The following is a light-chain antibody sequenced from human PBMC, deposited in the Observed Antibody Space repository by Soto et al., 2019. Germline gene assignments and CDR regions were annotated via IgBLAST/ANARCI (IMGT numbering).Light chain of an antibody. CDR2: DAS. J-gene: IGKJ1*01. V-gene: IGKV1-5*01. CDR1: QSSSSW. Sequence: DIKMTKSPFTLSASVADRVTITGRASQSSSSWLAWYQQNPGKAPKLLIYDASSLESGAPSRFSGSGSGTEFTLTISSLQPDDFATYYCQQYNSYRSFGQGTKVDI. CDR3: QQYNSYRS.